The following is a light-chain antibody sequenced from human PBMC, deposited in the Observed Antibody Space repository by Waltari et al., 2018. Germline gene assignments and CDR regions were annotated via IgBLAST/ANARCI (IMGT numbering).Light chain of an antibody. V-gene: IGKV1-39*01. CDR3: QQSYSIPRT. Sequence: DIQMTQSPSSLSASVGDRVTITCRASQNVTSYLNWYQQKPGKAPKLLIYAASSLQSGVPARFSGSGSGTDFTLTINSLQPEDFATYYCQQSYSIPRTFGQGTQVEIK. J-gene: IGKJ1*01. CDR1: QNVTSY. CDR2: AAS.